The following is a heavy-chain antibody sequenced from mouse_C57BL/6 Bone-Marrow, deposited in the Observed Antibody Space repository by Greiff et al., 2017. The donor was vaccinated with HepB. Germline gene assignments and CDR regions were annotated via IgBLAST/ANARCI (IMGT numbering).Heavy chain of an antibody. Sequence: VQVVESGPGLVAPSQSLSITCTVSGFSLTSYGVDWVRQSPGKGLEWLGVIWGVGSTNYNSALKSRLSISKDNSKSQVFLKMNSRQTDDTAMYYCASNYYDYDSWFAYWGQGALVTVSA. CDR3: ASNYYDYDSWFAY. V-gene: IGHV2-6*01. CDR1: GFSLTSYG. D-gene: IGHD2-4*01. J-gene: IGHJ3*01. CDR2: IWGVGST.